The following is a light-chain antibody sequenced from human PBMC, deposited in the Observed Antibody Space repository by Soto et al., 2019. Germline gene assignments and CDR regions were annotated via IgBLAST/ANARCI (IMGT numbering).Light chain of an antibody. V-gene: IGLV3-25*02. CDR3: QSADISGNIEV. CDR1: ALPRQY. Sequence: SYELTQPPSMSVSPGQTAVITCTGDALPRQYVYWFKPKPGQAPVLVIYQDTRRPPTTPARFSGSASGTTVSLTISGVQADDEADYYCQSADISGNIEVLGPENKVTVL. J-gene: IGLJ1*01. CDR2: QDT.